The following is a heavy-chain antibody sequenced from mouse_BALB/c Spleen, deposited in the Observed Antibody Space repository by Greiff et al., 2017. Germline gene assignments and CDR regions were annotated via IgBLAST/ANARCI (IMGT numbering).Heavy chain of an antibody. J-gene: IGHJ3*01. CDR1: GYTFTDYN. Sequence: VQLQQSGPELVKPGASVKISCKASGYTFTDYNMLWVKQSHGKSLEWIGYIYPYNGGTGYNQKFKSKATLTVDNSSSTAYMELRSLTSEDSAVYYCARSLYDGYYPFAYWGQGTLVTVSA. CDR2: IYPYNGGT. V-gene: IGHV1S29*02. D-gene: IGHD2-3*01. CDR3: ARSLYDGYYPFAY.